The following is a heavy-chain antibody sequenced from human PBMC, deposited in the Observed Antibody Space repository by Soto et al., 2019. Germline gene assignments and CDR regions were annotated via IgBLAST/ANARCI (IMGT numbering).Heavy chain of an antibody. Sequence: GGSLRLSSAASGSSLSSYGIHWVRQVPGKGPQWVAVISYDGKNKYYADSVKGRFTISRANAKNTLNLQLHSLRDEDTAVYYCAKDSIGGRADYHHGMHVCGQGNTVAVSS. J-gene: IGHJ6*02. CDR3: AKDSIGGRADYHHGMHV. CDR2: ISYDGKNK. V-gene: IGHV3-30*18. CDR1: GSSLSSYG. D-gene: IGHD2-21*01.